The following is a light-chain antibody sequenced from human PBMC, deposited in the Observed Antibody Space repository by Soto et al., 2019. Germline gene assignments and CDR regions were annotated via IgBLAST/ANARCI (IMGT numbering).Light chain of an antibody. CDR3: QHYHKWPPWT. V-gene: IGKV3-15*01. Sequence: EVVMTHSPATLSVSPWEIATLSCRASQSVRSHLACYQQKPGQAPSLLIFGASTRATGVPARFSGSESGTEFTLTISSLQHEDVAVYFCQHYHKWPPWTFGQGTKVDIK. CDR1: QSVRSH. CDR2: GAS. J-gene: IGKJ1*01.